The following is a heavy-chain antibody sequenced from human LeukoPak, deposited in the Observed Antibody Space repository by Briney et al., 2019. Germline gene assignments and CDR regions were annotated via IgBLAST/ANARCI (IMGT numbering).Heavy chain of an antibody. V-gene: IGHV4-31*03. CDR2: IYYSGST. CDR1: GGSISSGGYY. CDR3: ARNRRFALYYYYGMDV. J-gene: IGHJ6*04. D-gene: IGHD1-14*01. Sequence: SQTLSLTCTVSGGSISSGGYYWSWIRQHPGKGLEWIGYIYYSGSTYYNPSLKSRVTISVDTSKNQFSLKLSSVTAADTAVYYCARNRRFALYYYYGMDVWGKGTTVTVPS.